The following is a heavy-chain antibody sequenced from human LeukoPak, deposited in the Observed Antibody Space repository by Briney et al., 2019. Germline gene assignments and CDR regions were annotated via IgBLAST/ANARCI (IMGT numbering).Heavy chain of an antibody. Sequence: GRSLRLSCAASGFTFSSYGMHWVRQAPGKGLEWVAVISYDGSNKYYADSVRGRFTISRDNSKNTVSVQMNSLRREDTAVYYCAKAHRSGFSGYESDYWGQGTLVTVSS. V-gene: IGHV3-30*18. CDR2: ISYDGSNK. D-gene: IGHD5-12*01. CDR3: AKAHRSGFSGYESDY. CDR1: GFTFSSYG. J-gene: IGHJ4*02.